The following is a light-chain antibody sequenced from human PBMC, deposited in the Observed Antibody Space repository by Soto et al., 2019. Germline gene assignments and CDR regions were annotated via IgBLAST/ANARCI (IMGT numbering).Light chain of an antibody. J-gene: IGKJ1*01. Sequence: EIVLTQSPGTLSLSPGERATLSCTASQSVSSNYLAWYQQKPGQAPRLLIYGASNRATGIPDRFSGSGSGTDFTLTINRLEPEDFVMYYCQEYGSSRTFGQGTKVEVK. V-gene: IGKV3-20*01. CDR1: QSVSSNY. CDR3: QEYGSSRT. CDR2: GAS.